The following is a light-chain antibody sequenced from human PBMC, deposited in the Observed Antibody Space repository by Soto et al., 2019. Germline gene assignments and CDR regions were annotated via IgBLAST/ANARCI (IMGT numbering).Light chain of an antibody. Sequence: QSVLTQPPSVSGAPGQRVTISCTGSSSNIGAGYDVHWYQQLPGTAPKLLIYGNSNRPSGVPDRFSGSKSGTSASLAITGLQAEDEADYYCQSYDSSLSGFYVVGTGTNVTVL. J-gene: IGLJ1*01. CDR1: SSNIGAGYD. CDR3: QSYDSSLSGFYV. V-gene: IGLV1-40*01. CDR2: GNS.